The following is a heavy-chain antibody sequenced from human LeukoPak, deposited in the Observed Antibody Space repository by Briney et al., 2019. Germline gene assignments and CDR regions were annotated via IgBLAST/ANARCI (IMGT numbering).Heavy chain of an antibody. CDR3: ASLKFEGSSNGVCYYGMDV. CDR2: IYYSGST. V-gene: IGHV4-59*08. D-gene: IGHD2-15*01. CDR1: GGSISSYY. J-gene: IGHJ6*02. Sequence: PSETLSLTCTVSGGSISSYYWSWIRQPPGKGLEWIGYIYYSGSTNYNPSLKSRVTISVDTSKNRFSLKLSSVTAADTAVYYCASLKFEGSSNGVCYYGMDVWGQGTTVTVSS.